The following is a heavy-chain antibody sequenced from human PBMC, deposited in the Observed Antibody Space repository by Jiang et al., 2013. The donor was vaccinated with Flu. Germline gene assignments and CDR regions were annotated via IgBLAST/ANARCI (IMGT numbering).Heavy chain of an antibody. J-gene: IGHJ4*02. CDR3: APDYDSSGRAWN. CDR1: GGTFSSYA. CDR2: FVPIFGTP. V-gene: IGHV1-69*01. Sequence: SGAEVKQPGSSVKVSCKASGGTFSSYATTWVRQAPGQGLEWMGGFVPIFGTPVYAQKFQGRLTITADESTNTAYMELSSLRSEDTAVYYCAPDYDSSGRAWNWGQGTLVTVSS. D-gene: IGHD3-22*01.